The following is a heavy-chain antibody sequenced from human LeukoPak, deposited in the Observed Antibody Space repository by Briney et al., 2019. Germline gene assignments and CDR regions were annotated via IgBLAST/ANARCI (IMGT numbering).Heavy chain of an antibody. CDR2: IYYSGST. D-gene: IGHD5-24*01. J-gene: IGHJ6*03. CDR1: GGSISSHY. V-gene: IGHV4-59*11. Sequence: PSETLSLTCTVSGGSISSHYWSWIRQPPGKGLEWIGYIYYSGSTNYNPSLKSRVTISADTSKDQISLNLSSVTAADTAVYYCARYIQSSEYYMDVWGKGTTVTVSS. CDR3: ARYIQSSEYYMDV.